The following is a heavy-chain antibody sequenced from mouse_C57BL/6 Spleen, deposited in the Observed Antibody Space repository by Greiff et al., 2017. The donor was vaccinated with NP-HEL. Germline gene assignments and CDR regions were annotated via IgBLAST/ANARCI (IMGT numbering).Heavy chain of an antibody. CDR1: GYTFTDYE. J-gene: IGHJ4*01. CDR3: IYYYGSSPENYAMDY. V-gene: IGHV1-15*01. Sequence: QVQLQQSGAELVRPGASVTLSCKASGYTFTDYEMHWVKQTPVHGLEWIGAIDPETGGTAYNQKFKGKAILTADKSSSTAYMELRSLTSEDSAVYYCIYYYGSSPENYAMDYWGQGTSVTVSS. D-gene: IGHD1-1*01. CDR2: IDPETGGT.